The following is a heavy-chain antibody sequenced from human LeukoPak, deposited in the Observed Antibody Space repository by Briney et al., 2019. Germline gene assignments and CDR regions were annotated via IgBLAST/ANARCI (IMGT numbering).Heavy chain of an antibody. Sequence: SETLSLTCSVSDVSISSGLYYWGWIRQSPGRGLEWIGSISYSGTTFYTPSLKSRGTISVGTSKNQFSLKLKSLTATDTAIYYCASHSSSWYYFDYWAQGILVTVSS. V-gene: IGHV4-39*01. D-gene: IGHD6-13*01. J-gene: IGHJ4*02. CDR1: DVSISSGLYY. CDR2: ISYSGTT. CDR3: ASHSSSWYYFDY.